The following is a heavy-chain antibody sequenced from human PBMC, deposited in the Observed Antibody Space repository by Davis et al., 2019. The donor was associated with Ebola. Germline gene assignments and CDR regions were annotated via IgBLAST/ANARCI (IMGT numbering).Heavy chain of an antibody. CDR3: AKGADRDV. CDR2: ISYDGSNK. CDR1: GFTFSSYG. D-gene: IGHD3-16*01. J-gene: IGHJ6*02. Sequence: GESLKISCAASGFTFSSYGMHWVRQAPGKGLEWVAVISYDGSNKYYADSVKGRFTISRDNSKNTLYLQMNSLRAEDTAVYYCAKGADRDVWGQGTTVTVSS. V-gene: IGHV3-30*18.